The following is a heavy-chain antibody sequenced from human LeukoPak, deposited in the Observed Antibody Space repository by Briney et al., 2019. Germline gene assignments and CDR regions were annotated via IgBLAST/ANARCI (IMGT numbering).Heavy chain of an antibody. V-gene: IGHV1-8*03. Sequence: ASVKVSCKASGYTFTSYDINWVRQAPGQGLEWMGWMNPNSGNTGYAQKFQGRVTITRNSSISTAYMELSSLRSEDTAVYYCARRRAVLGAYYFDYWGQGTLVTVSS. J-gene: IGHJ4*02. CDR1: GYTFTSYD. CDR3: ARRRAVLGAYYFDY. D-gene: IGHD3-10*01. CDR2: MNPNSGNT.